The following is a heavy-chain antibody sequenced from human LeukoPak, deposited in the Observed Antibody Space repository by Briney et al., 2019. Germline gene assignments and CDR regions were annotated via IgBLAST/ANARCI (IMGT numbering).Heavy chain of an antibody. Sequence: GASVKVSCKASGGTFSSYAISWVRQAPGQGLEWMGGIIPIFGTANYAQKFQGRVTITADESTSTAYMELSSLRSEDTAVYYCARDPRRVTMTRGGLWFDPWGQGTLVTVSS. CDR3: ARDPRRVTMTRGGLWFDP. CDR2: IIPIFGTA. J-gene: IGHJ5*02. V-gene: IGHV1-69*13. CDR1: GGTFSSYA. D-gene: IGHD3-22*01.